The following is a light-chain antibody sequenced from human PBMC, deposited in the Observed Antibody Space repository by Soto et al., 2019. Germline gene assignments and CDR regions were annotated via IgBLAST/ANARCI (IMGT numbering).Light chain of an antibody. CDR1: QSVSSY. CDR3: QQYTTSSWT. Sequence: EIVVKQSPATLSVSTGERATLSCRASQSVSSYLAWYQQKPGQAPRVLIYGTSSRATGTPDRFSGSGSGTDFTLTISRLEPEDFAVYYCQQYTTSSWTFGQGTKVDI. V-gene: IGKV3-20*01. J-gene: IGKJ1*01. CDR2: GTS.